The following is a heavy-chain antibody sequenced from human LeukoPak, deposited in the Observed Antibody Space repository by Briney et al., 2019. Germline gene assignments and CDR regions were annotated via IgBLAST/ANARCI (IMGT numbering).Heavy chain of an antibody. CDR1: DGSISSGDYY. CDR3: ATTLPAAPFDY. V-gene: IGHV4-30-4*01. J-gene: IGHJ4*02. Sequence: SETLSLTCTVSDGSISSGDYYWSWIRQPPGKGLEWIGYIYYSGSTYYNPSLKSRVTISVDTSKIQFSLKLSSVTAADTAVYYCATTLPAAPFDYWGQGTLVTVSS. D-gene: IGHD2-2*01. CDR2: IYYSGST.